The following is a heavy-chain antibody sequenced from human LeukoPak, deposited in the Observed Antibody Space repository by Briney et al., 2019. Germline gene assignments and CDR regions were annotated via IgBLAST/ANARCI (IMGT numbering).Heavy chain of an antibody. CDR3: ARDSGSTDYGDYVTTFDY. D-gene: IGHD4-17*01. J-gene: IGHJ4*02. V-gene: IGHV1-69*05. CDR2: IIPIFGTA. CDR1: GGTFSSYA. Sequence: SVKVSCKASGGTFSSYAISWVRQAPGQGLEWMGRIIPIFGTANYAQKFQGRVTMTRNTSISTAYMELSSLRSEDTAVYYCARDSGSTDYGDYVTTFDYWGQGTLVTVSS.